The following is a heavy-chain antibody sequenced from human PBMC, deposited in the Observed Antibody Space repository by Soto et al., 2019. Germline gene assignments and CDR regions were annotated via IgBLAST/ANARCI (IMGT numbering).Heavy chain of an antibody. V-gene: IGHV3-48*03. D-gene: IGHD6-19*01. J-gene: IGHJ1*01. CDR3: ARVLAVAGTPRDEYFQH. CDR2: ISHTSAMI. Sequence: GSLRLSCAASGFTFSSYEMSWVRQAPGKGLEWVSYISHTSAMIYYADSVKGRFTISRDNAKNSLYLQMNSLRAEDTAVYYCARVLAVAGTPRDEYFQHWGQGTLVTVSS. CDR1: GFTFSSYE.